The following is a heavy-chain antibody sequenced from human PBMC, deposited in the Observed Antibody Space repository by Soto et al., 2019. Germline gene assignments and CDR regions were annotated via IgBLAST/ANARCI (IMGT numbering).Heavy chain of an antibody. V-gene: IGHV1-2*02. Sequence: ASVQVSCKASGYTFTGYYMHWVRQAPGQGLEWMGWINPNSGGTNYAQKFQGRVTMTRDTSISTAYMELSRLRSDATAAYYCARDIGLDVDTARKTGYYYDGVDVWGQGTTVPVSS. CDR3: ARDIGLDVDTARKTGYYYDGVDV. CDR2: INPNSGGT. CDR1: GYTFTGYY. J-gene: IGHJ6*02. D-gene: IGHD5-18*01.